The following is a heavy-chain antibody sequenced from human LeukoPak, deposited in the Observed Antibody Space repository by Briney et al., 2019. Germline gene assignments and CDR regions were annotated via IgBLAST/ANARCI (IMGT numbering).Heavy chain of an antibody. D-gene: IGHD6-19*01. CDR2: ISTDGNND. V-gene: IGHV3-30*18. CDR1: GFSFSMYG. Sequence: GGALRLSRAASGFSFSMYGIHWVRPAPGKGLGWVAVISTDGNNDYLPPSVQGRFTVSRDNSKNRLYLQMPSLRTEDTAVYYCVKDQIGWAPGYVSGPLDQWGQGTLVTVSS. J-gene: IGHJ4*02. CDR3: VKDQIGWAPGYVSGPLDQ.